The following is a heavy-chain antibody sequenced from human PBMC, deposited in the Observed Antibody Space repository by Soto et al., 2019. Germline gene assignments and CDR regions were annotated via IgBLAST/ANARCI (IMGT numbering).Heavy chain of an antibody. D-gene: IGHD3-16*01. J-gene: IGHJ6*02. V-gene: IGHV1-18*04. CDR3: ARGLGTNGLDV. CDR1: GYKFITYG. CDR2: ISTYSGNT. Sequence: ASVKVSCKASGYKFITYGITWVRQAPGQGLEWMGGISTYSGNTDYAQSLQDRVTMTTDTSTSTVYMELGSLRSDDTAVYYCARGLGTNGLDVWGQGTAVTVSS.